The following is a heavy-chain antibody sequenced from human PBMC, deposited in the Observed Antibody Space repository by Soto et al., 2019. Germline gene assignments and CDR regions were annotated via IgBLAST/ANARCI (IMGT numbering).Heavy chain of an antibody. Sequence: QVQLQQWGAGPLRPLETLSLTCGVSGGSFSGYYWAWIRQSPGKRLEWIGEINDRGSINYNPSLKSRVSISVDTSKNHYSLNLRSVTAADPAVYYCARESHDILTGPPWVWYFDLWGRGTLVTVSS. D-gene: IGHD3-9*01. CDR3: ARESHDILTGPPWVWYFDL. CDR1: GGSFSGYY. V-gene: IGHV4-34*01. J-gene: IGHJ2*01. CDR2: INDRGSI.